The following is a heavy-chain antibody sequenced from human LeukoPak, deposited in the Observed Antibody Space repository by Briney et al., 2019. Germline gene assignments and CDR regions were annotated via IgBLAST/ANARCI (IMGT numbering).Heavy chain of an antibody. CDR3: AKDEDSSPDY. CDR2: MYSDGST. J-gene: IGHJ4*02. CDR1: GFTVSSNF. V-gene: IGHV3-53*05. Sequence: GGSLRLSCAASGFTVSSNFMSWVRQAPEKGLEWVSVMYSDGSTYYADSVKGRFTISRDNSKNTLYLQMNSLRAEDTAVYYCAKDEDSSPDYWGQGTLVTVSS. D-gene: IGHD3-22*01.